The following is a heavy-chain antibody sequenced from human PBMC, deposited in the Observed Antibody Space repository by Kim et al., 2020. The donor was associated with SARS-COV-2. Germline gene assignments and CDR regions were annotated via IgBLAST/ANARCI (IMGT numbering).Heavy chain of an antibody. J-gene: IGHJ4*01. Sequence: GGSLRLSCAASGFTFSSYAMHWVRQAPGKGLEWVAVISYDGSNKYYADSVKGRFTISRDNSKNTLYLQLNSLRAEDTAVYYFARDFGLGVVVPANHFDY. CDR3: ARDFGLGVVVPANHFDY. D-gene: IGHD2-2*01. CDR1: GFTFSSYA. V-gene: IGHV3-30-3*01. CDR2: ISYDGSNK.